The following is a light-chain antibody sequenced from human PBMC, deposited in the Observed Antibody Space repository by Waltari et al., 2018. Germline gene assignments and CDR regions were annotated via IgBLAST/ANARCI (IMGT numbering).Light chain of an antibody. CDR1: QSVSSN. Sequence: EIVMTQSPATLSVSPGERAILSCRASQSVSSNLAWYQQKPGQAPRLLIYGASTRAAGIPARFSGSGSDTEVTLTINTLQSEDFAVYYCQHYDVWRTFGQGTKVEIK. CDR2: GAS. CDR3: QHYDVWRT. V-gene: IGKV3-15*01. J-gene: IGKJ1*01.